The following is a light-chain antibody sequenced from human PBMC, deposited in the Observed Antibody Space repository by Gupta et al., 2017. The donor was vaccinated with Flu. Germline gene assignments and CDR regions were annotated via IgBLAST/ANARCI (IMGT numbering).Light chain of an antibody. V-gene: IGLV2-8*01. Sequence: QSALTQPPSASGPPGQSVTISCTGTSSDVGGYNYVSWYQQHPTKAPKLLIYEVIKRPSGVPDRFSGSKSGNTASLTVSALQTEDEADYYCSSYAGSNNLVFGGGTKLTVL. CDR1: SSDVGGYNY. CDR2: EVI. J-gene: IGLJ3*02. CDR3: SSYAGSNNLV.